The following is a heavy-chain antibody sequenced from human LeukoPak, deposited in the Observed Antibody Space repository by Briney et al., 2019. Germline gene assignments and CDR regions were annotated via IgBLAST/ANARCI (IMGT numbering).Heavy chain of an antibody. CDR3: ARDLAVAGPGAFDI. Sequence: GGSLRLSCAASGFTFSSYSMNWVRQAPGKGLEWVSSISSSSYIYYADSVKGRFTISRDNAKNSLYLQMNSLRAEDTAVYYCARDLAVAGPGAFDIWGQGTMVTVSS. V-gene: IGHV3-21*04. D-gene: IGHD6-19*01. J-gene: IGHJ3*02. CDR2: ISSSSYI. CDR1: GFTFSSYS.